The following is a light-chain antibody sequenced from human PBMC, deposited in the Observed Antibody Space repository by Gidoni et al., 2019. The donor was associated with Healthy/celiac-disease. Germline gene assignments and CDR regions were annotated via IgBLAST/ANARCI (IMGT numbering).Light chain of an antibody. J-gene: IGKJ4*01. CDR3: QQYDTPPPT. CDR1: QDISNY. CDR2: AAS. Sequence: DIQMTQSPSSLSASVGDRVTITCQASQDISNYLNWYQQKPGKAPKLLIYAASTLETGVASRFSGSGSGTDFTFTISRLPPEDFATYYCQQYDTPPPTFGGGTKVEIK. V-gene: IGKV1-33*01.